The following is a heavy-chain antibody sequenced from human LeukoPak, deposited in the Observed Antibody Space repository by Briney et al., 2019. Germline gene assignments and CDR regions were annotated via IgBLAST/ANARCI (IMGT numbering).Heavy chain of an antibody. CDR1: RYNFATYW. D-gene: IGHD3-10*01. J-gene: IGHJ4*02. CDR2: IDPGDSYT. Sequence: GESLKISFQGSRYNFATYWISWVRQVPGKGPEWMGRIDPGDSYTEYSPSFQGHVTISSDKSINTAYLQWSGLKASDSAIYYCARERQGVRGVILSDWGQGTLVSVSS. CDR3: ARERQGVRGVILSD. V-gene: IGHV5-10-1*01.